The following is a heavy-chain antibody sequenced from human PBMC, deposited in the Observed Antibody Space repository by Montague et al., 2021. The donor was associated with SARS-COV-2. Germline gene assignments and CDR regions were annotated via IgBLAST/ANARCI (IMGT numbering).Heavy chain of an antibody. CDR1: GGSISSYY. CDR2: IYTSGTT. J-gene: IGHJ6*02. V-gene: IGHV4-4*07. Sequence: SETLSLTCTVSGGSISSYYWSWIRQPAGKGLEWIGRIYTSGTTNYNPSLKSRVTMSVDTSKNQFSLKLSSVTAADTAVYYCAGGSGIINFYNSGMDFWGQGTTVTVSS. CDR3: AGGSGIINFYNSGMDF. D-gene: IGHD3-10*01.